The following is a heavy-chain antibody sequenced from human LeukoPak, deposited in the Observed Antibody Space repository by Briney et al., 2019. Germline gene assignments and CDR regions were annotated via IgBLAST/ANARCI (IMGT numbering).Heavy chain of an antibody. D-gene: IGHD6-19*01. J-gene: IGHJ6*03. CDR3: ARGPRGGASGWPLPLYYYYYMDV. CDR1: GGSFSGYY. CDR2: INHSGST. Sequence: SETLSLTCAVYGGSFSGYYWSWIRQPPGKGLEWIGEINHSGSTNYNPSLKSRVTISVDTSKNQFSLKLSSVTAADTAVYYCARGPRGGASGWPLPLYYYYYMDVWGKGTTVTVSS. V-gene: IGHV4-34*01.